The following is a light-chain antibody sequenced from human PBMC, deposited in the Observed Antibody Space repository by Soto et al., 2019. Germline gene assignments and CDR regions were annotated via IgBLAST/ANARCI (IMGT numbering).Light chain of an antibody. V-gene: IGLV1-40*01. J-gene: IGLJ1*01. CDR1: SSNIGTGYD. CDR2: GNT. CDR3: QSYDSSLSGYV. Sequence: QSVLTQPPSVSGAPGQRVTISCTGSSSNIGTGYDVHWYQQRPGTAPNLLIYGNTNRPSGVPDRVSGSKSGTSASLAITGLQAEDEADYYCQSYDSSLSGYVFGTGTKLTVI.